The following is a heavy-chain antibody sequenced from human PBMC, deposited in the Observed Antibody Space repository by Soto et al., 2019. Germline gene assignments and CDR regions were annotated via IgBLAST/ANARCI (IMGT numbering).Heavy chain of an antibody. V-gene: IGHV3-72*01. Sequence: LRLSCAASGFTFSDHYMDWLRQAPGKGLEWVGRTRNKANSYTTEYAASVKGRFTISRDDSKNSLYLQLNSLRAEDTAVYYCARELMTSVTYYDCWGQGTLVTVS. J-gene: IGHJ4*02. D-gene: IGHD4-17*01. CDR2: TRNKANSYTT. CDR1: GFTFSDHY. CDR3: ARELMTSVTYYDC.